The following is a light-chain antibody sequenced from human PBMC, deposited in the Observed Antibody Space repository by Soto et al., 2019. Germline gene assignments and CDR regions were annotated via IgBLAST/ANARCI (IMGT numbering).Light chain of an antibody. CDR1: QSVNPN. V-gene: IGKV3-15*01. CDR2: GAS. Sequence: EIMMTQSPGTLSVSPREGATLSCTASQSVNPNLAWYQQKPGQPPRLLLHGASTRATGIPVRFRGSGSGPEFTLTICSLQSEDSAVYACHQYNSWPRGTFGPGTKVEI. J-gene: IGKJ3*01. CDR3: HQYNSWPRGT.